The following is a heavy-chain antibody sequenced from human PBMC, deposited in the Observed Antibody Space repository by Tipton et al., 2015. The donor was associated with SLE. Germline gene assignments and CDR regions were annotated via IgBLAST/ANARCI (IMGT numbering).Heavy chain of an antibody. Sequence: SLRLSCAASGFTFSSYGMIWVRQAPGKGLEWVANIKGDGSVKYYVDSVKGRFTIPRDNTKNPLYLQMNSLRAEDTALYYCAKDRGDGYTPPIDAFDIWGQGTMVTVSS. D-gene: IGHD5-24*01. CDR3: AKDRGDGYTPPIDAFDI. V-gene: IGHV3-7*03. CDR1: GFTFSSYG. J-gene: IGHJ3*02. CDR2: IKGDGSVK.